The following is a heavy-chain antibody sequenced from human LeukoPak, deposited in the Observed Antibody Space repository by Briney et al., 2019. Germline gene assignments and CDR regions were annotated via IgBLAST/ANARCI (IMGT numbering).Heavy chain of an antibody. CDR1: GYTFTGYY. CDR3: ARGPPYSTSRAYYHMDV. CDR2: INPNSGGT. V-gene: IGHV1-2*02. J-gene: IGHJ6*03. D-gene: IGHD6-6*01. Sequence: ASVKVSCKASGYTFTGYYMHWVRQAPGQGLEWMGLINPNSGGTNYARKFQGRVTMTRDTSISTAYMELSRLRSDDTAVYYCARGPPYSTSRAYYHMDVWGKGTTVTVSS.